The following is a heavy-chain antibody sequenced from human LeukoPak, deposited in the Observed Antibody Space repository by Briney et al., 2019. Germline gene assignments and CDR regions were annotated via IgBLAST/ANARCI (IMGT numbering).Heavy chain of an antibody. Sequence: GGSLRLSCAASGFTFSSYGMHWVRQAPGKGLEWVAVISYDGSNKYYADSVKGRFTISRDNSKNTLYLQMNSLRAEDTAVYYCAKGESIFDYWGQGTLVTVSS. CDR3: AKGESIFDY. D-gene: IGHD3-3*01. CDR1: GFTFSSYG. V-gene: IGHV3-30*18. CDR2: ISYDGSNK. J-gene: IGHJ4*02.